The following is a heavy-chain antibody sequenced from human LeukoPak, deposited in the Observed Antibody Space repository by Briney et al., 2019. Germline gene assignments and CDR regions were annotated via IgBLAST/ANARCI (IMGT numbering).Heavy chain of an antibody. CDR2: IYYSGST. J-gene: IGHJ5*02. CDR3: ARDLAAARFDP. CDR1: GGSISSYY. D-gene: IGHD6-13*01. V-gene: IGHV4-59*01. Sequence: SETLSLTCTVSGGSISSYYWSWIRQPPGKGLERIGYIYYSGSTNYNPSLKSRVTISVDTSKNQFSLKLSSVTAADTAVYYCARDLAAARFDPWGQGTLVTVSS.